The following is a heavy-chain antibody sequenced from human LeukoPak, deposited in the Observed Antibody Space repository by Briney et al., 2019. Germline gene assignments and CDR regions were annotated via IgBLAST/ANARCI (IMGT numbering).Heavy chain of an antibody. CDR1: GGSFGSYY. Sequence: SETLSLTCAVSGGSFGSYYWSWIRQTPEKGLEWIGEINHSGSTNYNPSLKSRVTISMDASRDQFSLRLSSVTAADTAVYYCARASCRFCGVDVWGQGTTVTVSS. J-gene: IGHJ6*02. V-gene: IGHV4-34*01. CDR3: ARASCRFCGVDV. D-gene: IGHD3-3*01. CDR2: INHSGST.